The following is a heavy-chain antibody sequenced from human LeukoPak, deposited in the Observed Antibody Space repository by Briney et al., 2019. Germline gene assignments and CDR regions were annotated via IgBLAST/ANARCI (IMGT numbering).Heavy chain of an antibody. J-gene: IGHJ4*02. CDR1: GYSFTSYW. CDR3: ATPGVSGTTNYFDY. CDR2: IYPGDSDT. V-gene: IGHV5-51*01. D-gene: IGHD1-20*01. Sequence: GESLKISYESSGYSFTSYWIGWVRQMPGKGLEWMGIIYPGDSDTGYSPSFQGQVTISADKSISTAYLQWSSLKASDTAMYYCATPGVSGTTNYFDYWGQGTLVTVSS.